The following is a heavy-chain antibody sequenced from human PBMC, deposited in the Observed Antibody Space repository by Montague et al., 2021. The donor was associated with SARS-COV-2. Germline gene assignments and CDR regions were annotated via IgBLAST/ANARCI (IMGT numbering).Heavy chain of an antibody. Sequence: SETLSLTCTVAGGSFSSYYWSWVRQPPGRGLEWIGYIYYSGTTNYNPSLESRVTVSLDTAKNQISLKLSSVTAADTAVYYCAGGVLMSYNLYYGMDVWGQGTTVTVSS. V-gene: IGHV4-59*13. CDR1: GGSFSSYY. CDR2: IYYSGTT. CDR3: AGGVLMSYNLYYGMDV. D-gene: IGHD1-1*01. J-gene: IGHJ6*02.